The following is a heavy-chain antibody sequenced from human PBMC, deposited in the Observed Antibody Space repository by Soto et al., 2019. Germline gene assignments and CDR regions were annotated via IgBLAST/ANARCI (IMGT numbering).Heavy chain of an antibody. V-gene: IGHV3-33*01. CDR1: GFTFSSYG. CDR2: IWYDGSNK. D-gene: IGHD4-17*01. Sequence: QVQLVESGGGVVQPGRSLRLSCAASGFTFSSYGMHWVRQAPGKGLEWVAVIWYDGSNKYYADSVKGRFTISRDNSKNTLYLQMNSLRAEDTAVYYCARDDYGDYVSYNWFDPWCQGTLVTVSS. J-gene: IGHJ5*02. CDR3: ARDDYGDYVSYNWFDP.